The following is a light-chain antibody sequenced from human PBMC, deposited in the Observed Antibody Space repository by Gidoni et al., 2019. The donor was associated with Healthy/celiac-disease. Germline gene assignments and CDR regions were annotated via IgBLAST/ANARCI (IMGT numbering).Light chain of an antibody. Sequence: DIQMTQSPSSLSASVGDRVTITCRASPSISSYLNWYQQKPGKAPKLLIYAASSLQRGVPSRLSGSGSGTDFTLTISSLQPEDFATYYCQQSYNTPYTFGQXTKLEIK. V-gene: IGKV1-39*01. CDR1: PSISSY. CDR3: QQSYNTPYT. CDR2: AAS. J-gene: IGKJ2*01.